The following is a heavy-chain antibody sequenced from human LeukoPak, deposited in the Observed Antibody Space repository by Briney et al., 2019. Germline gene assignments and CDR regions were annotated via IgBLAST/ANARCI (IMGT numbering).Heavy chain of an antibody. CDR3: AKGSYYDSSGSFYFDY. V-gene: IGHV3-53*01. Sequence: GGSLRLSCAASGFTVSSNYMSWVRQAPGKGLEWVSVIYSGGSTYYADSVKGRFTISRDNSKNTLYLQMNSLRAEDTAAYYCAKGSYYDSSGSFYFDYWGQGTLATVSS. D-gene: IGHD3-22*01. CDR2: IYSGGST. J-gene: IGHJ4*02. CDR1: GFTVSSNY.